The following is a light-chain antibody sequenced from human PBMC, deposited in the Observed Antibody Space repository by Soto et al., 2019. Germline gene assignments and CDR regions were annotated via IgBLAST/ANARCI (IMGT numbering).Light chain of an antibody. V-gene: IGLV3-21*01. J-gene: IGLJ2*01. CDR1: DIGSKR. CDR2: YEI. Sequence: SYELTQPPSVSVAPGMTARITCGGNDIGSKRVHWYQQKPGQAPVLVIYYEIDRPSGIPERFSGSNSGNTATLTITRVDAGDEADYYCHVWDSDANHVVFGGGTKVTVL. CDR3: HVWDSDANHVV.